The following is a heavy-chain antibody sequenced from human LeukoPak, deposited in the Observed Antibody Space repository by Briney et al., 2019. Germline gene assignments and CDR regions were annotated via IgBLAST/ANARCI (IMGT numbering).Heavy chain of an antibody. J-gene: IGHJ4*02. CDR1: GYTFTNDN. CDR3: ARGVEMIY. CDR2: MNPNSVDT. V-gene: IGHV1-8*01. Sequence: ASVKVSCKASGYTFTNDNINWVRQATGQGLEWMGWMNPNSVDTGYAHKFQGRVTMTRDTSISTAYMELSSLRSEDTAVYYCARGVEMIYWGQGTLVTVSS. D-gene: IGHD5-24*01.